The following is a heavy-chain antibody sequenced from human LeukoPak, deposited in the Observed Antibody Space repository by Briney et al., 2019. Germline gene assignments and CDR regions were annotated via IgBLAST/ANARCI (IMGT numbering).Heavy chain of an antibody. CDR3: TRAYCEGGCSGF. V-gene: IGHV3-48*04. CDR1: GFTFSSYG. D-gene: IGHD2-21*01. J-gene: IGHJ4*02. Sequence: GGSLRLSCAASGFTFSSYGMHWVRQAPGKGLEWVSYISSSGGTMYYADSVKGRFTISRDNAKNSLFLQMNSLRAEDTAVYYCTRAYCEGGCSGFWGQGTLVTVSS. CDR2: ISSSGGTM.